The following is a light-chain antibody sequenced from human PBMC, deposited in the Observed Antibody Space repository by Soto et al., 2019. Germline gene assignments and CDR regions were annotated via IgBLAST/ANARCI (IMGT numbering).Light chain of an antibody. J-gene: IGKJ1*01. Sequence: DIVMTQSPDSLAVSLGEGATISCKSSQSLLYRYNNKNYLAWYQQKPGQSPKLLLYWASTRESGVPDRFSGSGSGTDFTLSISSLQAEDVAVYFCQQYSNPPWTFGQGTKVDIK. V-gene: IGKV4-1*01. CDR2: WAS. CDR3: QQYSNPPWT. CDR1: QSLLYRYNNKNY.